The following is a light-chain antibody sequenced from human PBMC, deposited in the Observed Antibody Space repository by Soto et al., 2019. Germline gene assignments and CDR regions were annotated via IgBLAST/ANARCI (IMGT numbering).Light chain of an antibody. Sequence: EIALTQSTGTLSLSPGERATLSCRASQSVSSNYLAWYQQKPGQAPRLLIYGASNRATGTPDRFSGSGSGTDFTLTISRLEPEDFAVYYCQQYGSSPYTFGQGTKLEIK. CDR3: QQYGSSPYT. CDR2: GAS. CDR1: QSVSSNY. V-gene: IGKV3-20*01. J-gene: IGKJ2*01.